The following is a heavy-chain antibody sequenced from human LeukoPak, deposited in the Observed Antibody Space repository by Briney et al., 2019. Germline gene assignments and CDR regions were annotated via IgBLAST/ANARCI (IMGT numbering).Heavy chain of an antibody. D-gene: IGHD6-19*01. CDR3: AKDRSSGWPGRAGVLDY. V-gene: IGHV3-23*01. Sequence: PGGSLRLSCAASGFTFSSYAMSWVRQAPGKGLEWDSAISGSGGTTYYADSVKGRFTISRDNSKNTLYLQMNSLRAEDTAVYYCAKDRSSGWPGRAGVLDYWGQGTLVTVSS. J-gene: IGHJ4*02. CDR2: ISGSGGTT. CDR1: GFTFSSYA.